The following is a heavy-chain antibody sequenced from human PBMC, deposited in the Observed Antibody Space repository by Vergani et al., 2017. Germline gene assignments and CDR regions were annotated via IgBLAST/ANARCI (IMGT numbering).Heavy chain of an antibody. CDR2: IIPIFGTA. Sequence: QVQLVQSGAEVKKPGSSVKVSCKASGGTFSSYAISWVRQAPGQGLEWMGGIIPIFGTANYAQKFQGRVTITADESTSTAYMELSSLRSEDTAVYYWARNKGARIQHLENIVVVPAAILYFDYWGQGTLVTVSS. CDR3: ARNKGARIQHLENIVVVPAAILYFDY. D-gene: IGHD2-2*02. J-gene: IGHJ4*02. CDR1: GGTFSSYA. V-gene: IGHV1-69*01.